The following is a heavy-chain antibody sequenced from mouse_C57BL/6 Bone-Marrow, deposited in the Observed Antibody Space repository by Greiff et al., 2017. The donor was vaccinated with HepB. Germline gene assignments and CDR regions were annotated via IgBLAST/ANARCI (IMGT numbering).Heavy chain of an antibody. J-gene: IGHJ4*01. CDR1: GYTFTSYW. CDR3: ARLDDYDDYAMDY. CDR2: IDPSDSYT. Sequence: VQRVESGAELVMPGASVKLSCKASGYTFTSYWMHWVKQRPGQGLEWIGEIDPSDSYTNYNQKFKGKSTLTVDKSSSTAYMQLSSLTSEDSAVYYCARLDDYDDYAMDYWGQGTSVTVSS. V-gene: IGHV1-69*01. D-gene: IGHD2-4*01.